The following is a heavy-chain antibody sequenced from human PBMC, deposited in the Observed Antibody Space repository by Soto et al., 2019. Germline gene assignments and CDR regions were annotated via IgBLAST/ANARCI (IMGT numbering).Heavy chain of an antibody. CDR2: INADNGNT. D-gene: IGHD3-3*01. J-gene: IGHJ6*02. V-gene: IGHV1-3*01. CDR3: ASLEGDFWSGYYGYYYYGMDV. CDR1: GYTFTSYG. Sequence: ASVKVSCKASGYTFTSYGISWVRQAPGQGLEWMGWINADNGNTKYSQKFQGRVTITRDTSASTAYMELSSLRSEDTAVYYCASLEGDFWSGYYGYYYYGMDVWGQGTTVTVSS.